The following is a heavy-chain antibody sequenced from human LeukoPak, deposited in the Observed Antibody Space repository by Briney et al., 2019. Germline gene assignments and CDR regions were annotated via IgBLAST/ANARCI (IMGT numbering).Heavy chain of an antibody. CDR2: ISSSGSTI. V-gene: IGHV3-11*01. J-gene: IGHJ4*02. CDR1: GFTFSDYY. CDR3: ARGITIFGVVSSFDY. D-gene: IGHD3-3*01. Sequence: GGSLRLSCAASGFTFSDYYMSWIRQAPGKGLEWVSYISSSGSTIYYADSVKGRFTISRDNAKNSLYLQMNSLRAEDTAGYYCARGITIFGVVSSFDYWGKGTLVTVSS.